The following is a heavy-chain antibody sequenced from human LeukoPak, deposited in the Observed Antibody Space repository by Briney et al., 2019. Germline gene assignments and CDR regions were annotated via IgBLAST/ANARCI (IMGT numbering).Heavy chain of an antibody. J-gene: IGHJ4*02. V-gene: IGHV3-30*02. CDR2: IRYDGSNK. CDR1: GFTFSSYG. CDR3: ARDLIALPAATFDY. D-gene: IGHD2-2*01. Sequence: GGSLRLSCAASGFTFSSYGMHWVRQAPGKGLEWVAFIRYDGSNKYYADSVKGRFTISRDNSKNTLYLQMNSLRAEDTAVYYCARDLIALPAATFDYWGQGTLVTVSS.